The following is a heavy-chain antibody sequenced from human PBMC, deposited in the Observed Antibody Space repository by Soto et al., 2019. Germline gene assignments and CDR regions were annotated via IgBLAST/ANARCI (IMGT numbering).Heavy chain of an antibody. J-gene: IGHJ4*02. V-gene: IGHV1-18*01. D-gene: IGHD3-22*01. Sequence: ASVKVSCKASGYTFTSYGISWVRQAPGQGLEWMGWISAYNGNTNYAQKLQGRVTMTTDTSTSTAYMELRSLRSDDTAVYYCARAVPNSYYYYSSGSADHSFWGRGPLDPVSA. CDR3: ARAVPNSYYYYSSGSADHSF. CDR2: ISAYNGNT. CDR1: GYTFTSYG.